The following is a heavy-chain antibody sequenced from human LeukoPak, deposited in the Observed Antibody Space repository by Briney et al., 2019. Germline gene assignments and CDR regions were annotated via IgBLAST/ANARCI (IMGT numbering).Heavy chain of an antibody. V-gene: IGHV4-34*01. CDR2: INHSGST. J-gene: IGHJ4*02. CDR3: ARTLGSRGHAFYFDY. CDR1: GGSFSGYY. Sequence: SETLSLTCAVYGGSFSGYYWSWIRQPPGKGLEWIGEINHSGSTNYNPSLKSRVTISVDTSKNQFSLKLSSVTAADTAVYYCARTLGSRGHAFYFDYWGQGTLVTVSS. D-gene: IGHD2-2*01.